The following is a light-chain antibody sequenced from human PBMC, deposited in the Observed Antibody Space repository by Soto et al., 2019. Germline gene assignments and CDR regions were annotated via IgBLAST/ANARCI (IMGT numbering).Light chain of an antibody. Sequence: QSVLTQPASVSGSPGQSITISCTGTSSDVGSYNLVSWYQQHPGKAPKLMIYEGSKRPSGVSNRFSGSKSGNTASLTISGLQAEDEADYYCCSYAGSSTWVFGGGTKRT. J-gene: IGLJ3*02. CDR2: EGS. CDR3: CSYAGSSTWV. CDR1: SSDVGSYNL. V-gene: IGLV2-23*01.